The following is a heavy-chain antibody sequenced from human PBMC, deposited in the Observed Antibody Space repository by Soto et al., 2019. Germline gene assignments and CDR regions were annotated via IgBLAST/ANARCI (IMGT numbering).Heavy chain of an antibody. V-gene: IGHV3-23*01. J-gene: IGHJ4*02. CDR3: AKDDVSGDGLWLVSD. Sequence: GGSLRLSCVASGFTFSKYAMIWVRQAPGKGQEWVSGITGSGLTIEHSASVKGRFTISRDNSKNTVYLQMNSLRAEDTAIYYCAKDDVSGDGLWLVSDWGQGTPVTVSS. D-gene: IGHD2-21*02. CDR1: GFTFSKYA. CDR2: ITGSGLTI.